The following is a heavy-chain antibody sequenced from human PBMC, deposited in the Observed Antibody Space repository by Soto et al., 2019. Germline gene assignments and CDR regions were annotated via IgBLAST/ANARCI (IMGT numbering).Heavy chain of an antibody. Sequence: QVQLQESGPGLVKPSQTLSLTCTVSGGSISSGGYYWSWIRQHPGKGLEWIGYIYYRGSTYYNPSLKSRVTTSVDTSKNQFSLKLSSVTAAHTAVYDCARWGRRPPGMDVWGQGTTVTVSS. CDR1: GGSISSGGYY. J-gene: IGHJ6*02. CDR2: IYYRGST. V-gene: IGHV4-31*03. CDR3: ARWGRRPPGMDV. D-gene: IGHD3-16*01.